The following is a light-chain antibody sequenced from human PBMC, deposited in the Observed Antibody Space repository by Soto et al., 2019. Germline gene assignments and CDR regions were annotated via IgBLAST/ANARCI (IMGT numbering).Light chain of an antibody. CDR1: SSDVGRYNL. J-gene: IGLJ1*01. CDR3: CSYAGNSGDV. V-gene: IGLV2-23*01. Sequence: QSALTQPASVSGSPGQSITSSCSGTSSDVGRYNLVSWYQHHPGKAPKDIIYECSKRPSGVSNRFSGSKSGNTASLTIFGLQAEDEGDYSCCSYAGNSGDVFGTGTKLTVL. CDR2: ECS.